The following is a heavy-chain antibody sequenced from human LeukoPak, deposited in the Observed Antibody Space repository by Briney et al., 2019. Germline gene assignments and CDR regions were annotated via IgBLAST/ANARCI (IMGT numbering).Heavy chain of an antibody. V-gene: IGHV3-48*03. CDR2: ISSSCSPI. J-gene: IGHJ6*04. CDR1: GFIFCSYE. D-gene: IGHD1-1*01. CDR3: ARADWNHDYGMDV. Sequence: PGGPLRLFCAASGFIFCSYEMKWVRQAPGKGLEWVSYISSSCSPIYYADSVKVRFTISRDNAKNSLYLHINSLGAEDTAVYYCARADWNHDYGMDVWGKGTTVTVSS.